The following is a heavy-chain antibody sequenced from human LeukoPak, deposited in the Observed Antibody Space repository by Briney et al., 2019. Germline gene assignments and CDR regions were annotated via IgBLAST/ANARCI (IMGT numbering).Heavy chain of an antibody. CDR1: GGTFSSYA. D-gene: IGHD4-11*01. J-gene: IGHJ4*02. Sequence: SVKVSCKASGGTFSSYAISWVRQAPGQGLEWMGGIIPIFGTANYAQKFQGRVTITADESTSTAYMELSSLRSEDTAVYYCARDRRDSNYVFDYWGQGTLVTVSS. V-gene: IGHV1-69*13. CDR3: ARDRRDSNYVFDY. CDR2: IIPIFGTA.